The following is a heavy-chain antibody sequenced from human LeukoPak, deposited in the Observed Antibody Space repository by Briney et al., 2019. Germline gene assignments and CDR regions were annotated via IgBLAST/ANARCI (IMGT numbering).Heavy chain of an antibody. D-gene: IGHD6-13*01. Sequence: GGSLRLSCAASGFTFSSYAMSWVRQAPGKGLEWVSAISGSGGSTYYADSVKGRFTISRDNSKNTLYLQMNSLRAEDTAVYYCAKGVSSSWLYNWFDPWGQGTLVTVSS. J-gene: IGHJ5*02. CDR1: GFTFSSYA. V-gene: IGHV3-23*01. CDR2: ISGSGGST. CDR3: AKGVSSSWLYNWFDP.